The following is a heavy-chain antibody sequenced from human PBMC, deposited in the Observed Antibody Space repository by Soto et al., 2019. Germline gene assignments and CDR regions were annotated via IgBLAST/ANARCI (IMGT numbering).Heavy chain of an antibody. CDR1: GGSISTYY. D-gene: IGHD3-22*01. CDR2: IYTGGTT. V-gene: IGHV4-4*07. Sequence: PSETLSLTCTVSGGSISTYYWNWIRQPAGKGLEWIGHIYTGGTTNYNPSLKSRVTMSLDTSKNQFSLKLSSVTAADTAVYYCARALDYSDSSGYYYHDAFESGCQWTMATVSS. J-gene: IGHJ3*02. CDR3: ARALDYSDSSGYYYHDAFES.